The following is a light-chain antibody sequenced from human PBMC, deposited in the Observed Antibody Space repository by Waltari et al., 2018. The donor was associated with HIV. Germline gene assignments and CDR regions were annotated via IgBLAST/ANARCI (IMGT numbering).Light chain of an antibody. V-gene: IGKV1-39*01. CDR3: HQTYTSPWT. Sequence: DIHMTQSPSSLSASIGDRVTITCRASQSIASYLNWYQQKPGKAPKLLIYAASSLQSGVPSRFSGSGSGTYFTLTISSLQAEDLATYSCHQTYTSPWTFGQGTKVEI. CDR1: QSIASY. CDR2: AAS. J-gene: IGKJ1*01.